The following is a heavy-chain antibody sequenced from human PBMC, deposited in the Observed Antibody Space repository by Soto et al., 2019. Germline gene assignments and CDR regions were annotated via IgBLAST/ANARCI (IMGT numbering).Heavy chain of an antibody. D-gene: IGHD4-17*01. Sequence: ASVKVSCKASGFTFTSSAVQWVRQARGQGLEWIGWISAYNGNTNYAQKLQGRVTMTTDTSTSTAYMELRSLRSDDTAVYYCARRDYGDYGSIWGQGTMVTVSS. CDR3: ARRDYGDYGSI. CDR1: GFTFTSSA. V-gene: IGHV1-18*01. CDR2: ISAYNGNT. J-gene: IGHJ3*02.